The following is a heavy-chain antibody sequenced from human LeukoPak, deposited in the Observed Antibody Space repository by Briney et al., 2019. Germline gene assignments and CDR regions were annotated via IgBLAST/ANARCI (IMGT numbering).Heavy chain of an antibody. V-gene: IGHV4-31*03. CDR2: IYYSGST. CDR3: ARGSRGYQRKLEYFQH. D-gene: IGHD2-2*01. CDR1: GGSISSGGYY. Sequence: SETLSLTCTVSGGSISSGGYYWSWIRQHPGKGLEWIGYIYYSGSTYYNPSLKSRVTISVDTSKNQFSLKLSSVTAADTAVYYCARGSRGYQRKLEYFQHWGQGTRVTVSS. J-gene: IGHJ1*01.